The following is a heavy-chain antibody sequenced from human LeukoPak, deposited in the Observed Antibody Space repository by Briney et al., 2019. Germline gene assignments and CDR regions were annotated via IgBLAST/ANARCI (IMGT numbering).Heavy chain of an antibody. CDR2: IYYSGST. CDR1: GGSISSYY. D-gene: IGHD3-10*02. Sequence: SETLSLTCTVSGGSISSYYWSWIRQPPGKGLEWIGYIYYSGSTNYNPSLKSRVTISVDTSKNQFSLNLSSVTAADPAVYYLAGDGRDFCSGITAFDIWGQGTMVTVSS. J-gene: IGHJ3*02. CDR3: AGDGRDFCSGITAFDI. V-gene: IGHV4-59*12.